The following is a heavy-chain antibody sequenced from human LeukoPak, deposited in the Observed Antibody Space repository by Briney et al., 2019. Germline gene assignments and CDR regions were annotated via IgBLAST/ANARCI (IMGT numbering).Heavy chain of an antibody. J-gene: IGHJ4*02. CDR1: GFTFSSYG. CDR2: IRYDGSNK. CDR3: AKDSMVYCSSTSCYPDY. D-gene: IGHD2-2*01. Sequence: GGSLRLSCAASGFTFSSYGMHWVRQAPGKGLEWVAFIRYDGSNKYYADSVKGRFTISRDNSKNTLYLQMYSLRAEDTAVYYCAKDSMVYCSSTSCYPDYWGQGTLVTVSS. V-gene: IGHV3-30*02.